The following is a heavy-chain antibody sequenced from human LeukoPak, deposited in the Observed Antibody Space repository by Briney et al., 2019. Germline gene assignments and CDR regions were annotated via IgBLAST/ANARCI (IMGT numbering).Heavy chain of an antibody. J-gene: IGHJ4*02. V-gene: IGHV1-18*01. CDR3: ARGLSAYDSSGYYYRLFDY. CDR1: GYTFSNYN. CDR2: ISAYNGNT. Sequence: ASVKVSCKTSGYTFSNYNITWVRQAPGQGLEWLGWISAYNGNTNYAQKLQGRVTMTTDTSTSTAYMELRSLRSDDTAVYYCARGLSAYDSSGYYYRLFDYWGQGTLVTVSS. D-gene: IGHD3-22*01.